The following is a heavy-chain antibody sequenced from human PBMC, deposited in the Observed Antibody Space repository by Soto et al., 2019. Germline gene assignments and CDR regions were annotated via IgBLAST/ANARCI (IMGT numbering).Heavy chain of an antibody. Sequence: SETLSLTCTVSGGSISSYYWSWIRQPPGKGLEWIGYIYYSGSTNYNPSLKSRVTISVDTSKNQFSLRLSSVTAADTAVYYCASSTVTTGSDYYYYLAVWGKGTTVTVSS. J-gene: IGHJ6*03. V-gene: IGHV4-59*01. CDR2: IYYSGST. D-gene: IGHD4-17*01. CDR3: ASSTVTTGSDYYYYLAV. CDR1: GGSISSYY.